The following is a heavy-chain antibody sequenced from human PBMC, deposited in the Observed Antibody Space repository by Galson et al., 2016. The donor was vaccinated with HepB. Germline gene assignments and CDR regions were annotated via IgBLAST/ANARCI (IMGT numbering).Heavy chain of an antibody. CDR3: ARVWVLVGGWHNWFFDL. D-gene: IGHD3-16*01. Sequence: SETLSLTCTVSGASVTNSYWSWIRQPPGKGLEWIGYISYNGNTNYNPSLESRVTLSVDTSENQFSLNLSSVTAADTAVYYCARVWVLVGGWHNWFFDLWGRGTLVIVSS. CDR2: ISYNGNT. V-gene: IGHV4-59*02. J-gene: IGHJ2*01. CDR1: GASVTNSY.